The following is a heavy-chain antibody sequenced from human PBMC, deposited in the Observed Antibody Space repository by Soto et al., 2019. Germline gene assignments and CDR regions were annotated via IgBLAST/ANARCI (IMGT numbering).Heavy chain of an antibody. Sequence: QVQLVQSGAEEKKPGASVKVSCKASGYSFTSYAMHWVRQAPGQRLEWMGWINAGNGNTKYSQKFQGTVTITRDTSASTAYMELSSLRSEDTAMYYCARAVAVPASCDYWGQGTLVTVSS. CDR1: GYSFTSYA. J-gene: IGHJ4*02. V-gene: IGHV1-3*05. CDR2: INAGNGNT. CDR3: ARAVAVPASCDY. D-gene: IGHD6-19*01.